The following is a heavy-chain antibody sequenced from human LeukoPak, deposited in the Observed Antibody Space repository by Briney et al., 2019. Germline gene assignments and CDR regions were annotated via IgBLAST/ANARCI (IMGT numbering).Heavy chain of an antibody. V-gene: IGHV3-74*01. Sequence: PGGSLRLSCAASGFTFSSYWMHWVRQAPGKGLVWVSHINSDGSSTSYADPVKGRFTISRDNAKNTLYLQMNSLRAEDTAVYYCATEMAAMVYWGQGTLVTVSS. D-gene: IGHD5-24*01. CDR2: INSDGSST. CDR1: GFTFSSYW. CDR3: ATEMAAMVY. J-gene: IGHJ4*02.